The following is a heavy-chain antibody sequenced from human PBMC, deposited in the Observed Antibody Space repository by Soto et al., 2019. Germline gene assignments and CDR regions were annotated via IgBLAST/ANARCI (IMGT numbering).Heavy chain of an antibody. CDR3: AREPNEIYYFDY. CDR2: IRPSVGRT. V-gene: IGHV1-46*04. Sequence: QVHLVQSGAEVKKPGASVKVSCKASGYTFTNYYIHWVRQAPGQGLEWMGIIRPSVGRTEYAQRLPGRVHMTMDTSTSTVYMELTSLSSEDTAVYYCAREPNEIYYFDYWGQGTLVTVSS. J-gene: IGHJ4*02. CDR1: GYTFTNYY.